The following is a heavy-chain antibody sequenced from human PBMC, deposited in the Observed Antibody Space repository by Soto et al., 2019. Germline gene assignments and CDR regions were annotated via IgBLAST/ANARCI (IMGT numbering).Heavy chain of an antibody. Sequence: QVQLVESGGGVVQPGRSLRLSCAASGFTFSSYGMHWVRQAPGKGLEWVAVIWYDGSNKYYADSVKGRFTISRDNSKNTLYLQMNGLRAEDTAVYYCARGGGSYGDYVQDDIWGHGTMVTVSS. CDR3: ARGGGSYGDYVQDDI. V-gene: IGHV3-33*01. CDR1: GFTFSSYG. CDR2: IWYDGSNK. D-gene: IGHD4-17*01. J-gene: IGHJ3*02.